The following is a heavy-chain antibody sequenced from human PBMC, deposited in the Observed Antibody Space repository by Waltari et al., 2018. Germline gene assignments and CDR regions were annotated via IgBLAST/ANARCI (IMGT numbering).Heavy chain of an antibody. V-gene: IGHV4-38-2*02. CDR3: AGEKARYGFDV. Sequence: QLQESGPGLVKPSETLSLTCSVSGFSMTRSYWAWFRQPPGKGLEWLGSVFHTGSPSYNPSLKSRVTISVDSSKNQFTLRLTAVTAADTAVYYCAGEKARYGFDVWGQGTTVTVSS. J-gene: IGHJ6*02. CDR2: VFHTGSP. CDR1: GFSMTRSY.